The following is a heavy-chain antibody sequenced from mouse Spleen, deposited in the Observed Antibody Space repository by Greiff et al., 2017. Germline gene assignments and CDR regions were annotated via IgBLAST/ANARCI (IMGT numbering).Heavy chain of an antibody. D-gene: IGHD4-1*01. Sequence: EVQLQESGPELVKPGASVKMSCKASGYTFTDYNMHWVKQSHGKSLEWIGYINPNNGGTSYNQKFKGKATLTVNKSSSTAYMELRSLTSEDSAVYYCARLGWDSYYFDYWGQGTTLTVSS. CDR1: GYTFTDYN. V-gene: IGHV1-22*01. CDR2: INPNNGGT. CDR3: ARLGWDSYYFDY. J-gene: IGHJ2*01.